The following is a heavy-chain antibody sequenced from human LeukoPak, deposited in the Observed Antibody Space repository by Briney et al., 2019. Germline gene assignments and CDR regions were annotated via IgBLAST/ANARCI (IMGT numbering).Heavy chain of an antibody. V-gene: IGHV1-46*01. Sequence: GASVKVSCKASGYTFTSYYMHWVRQAPGQGLEWMGIINPSGGSTSYAQKFQGRVTMTRDTSTSTVYMELSSLRSEDTAVYYCARGDPLLILTGYYGPPYDYYYGMDVWGQGTTVTVSS. CDR2: INPSGGST. D-gene: IGHD3-9*01. J-gene: IGHJ6*02. CDR3: ARGDPLLILTGYYGPPYDYYYGMDV. CDR1: GYTFTSYY.